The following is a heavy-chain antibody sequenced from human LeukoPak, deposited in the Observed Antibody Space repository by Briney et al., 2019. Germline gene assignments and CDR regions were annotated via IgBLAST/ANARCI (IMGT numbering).Heavy chain of an antibody. D-gene: IGHD3-10*01. Sequence: ASVMVSCKASGYTFTGYYMHWVRQAPGQGLEWMGRINPNSGGTNYAQKFQGRVTMTRDTSISTAYMELSRLRSDDTAVYYCASSLGVYYYYGMDVWGQGTTVTVSS. J-gene: IGHJ6*02. V-gene: IGHV1-2*06. CDR2: INPNSGGT. CDR1: GYTFTGYY. CDR3: ASSLGVYYYYGMDV.